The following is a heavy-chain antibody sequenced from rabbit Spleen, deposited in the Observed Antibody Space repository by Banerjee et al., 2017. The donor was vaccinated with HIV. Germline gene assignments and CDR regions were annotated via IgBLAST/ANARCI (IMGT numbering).Heavy chain of an antibody. V-gene: IGHV1S45*01. CDR3: ARRVGVYWNAFDP. D-gene: IGHD1-1*01. CDR1: GFSFSSGYW. CDR2: IYAGSSDDT. J-gene: IGHJ2*02. Sequence: QQQLEEYGGGLVKPGGTLTLTCTASGFSFSSGYWICWVRQAPGKGLEWIACIYAGSSDDTYYASWAKGRFTCSKTSSTTVTLQMTSLTAADTATYFCARRVGVYWNAFDPWGPGTLVTVS.